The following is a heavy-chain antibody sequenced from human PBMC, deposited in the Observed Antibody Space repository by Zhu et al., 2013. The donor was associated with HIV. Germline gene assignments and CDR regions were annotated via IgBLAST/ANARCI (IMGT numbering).Heavy chain of an antibody. CDR3: ARGSGYCTSTRCSAEYFQD. D-gene: IGHD2-2*03. V-gene: IGHV1-69*06. Sequence: QVQLVQSGAEVKKPGSSVKVSCKASGDIFNNYAISWVRQAPGQGLEWMGGIIPMFGTTDYAQKFQGRVTITADKSTTTVYMELSRLRSEDTAVYYCARGSGYCTSTRCSAEYFQDWGQGTLVTVSS. J-gene: IGHJ1*01. CDR1: GDIFNNYA. CDR2: IIPMFGTT.